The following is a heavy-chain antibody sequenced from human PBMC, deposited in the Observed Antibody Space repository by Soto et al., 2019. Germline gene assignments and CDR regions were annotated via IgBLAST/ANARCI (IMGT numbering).Heavy chain of an antibody. CDR2: IYYSGST. CDR3: ARPLLAAVPPLPTPEDY. J-gene: IGHJ4*02. D-gene: IGHD6-13*01. V-gene: IGHV4-39*01. CDR1: GGSISSSIYY. Sequence: PSETLSLTCTVSGGSISSSIYYWGWIRQPPGKGLEWIGSIYYSGSTYYNPSLKSRVTISVDTSKNQFSLKLSSVTAADTAVYYCARPLLAAVPPLPTPEDYWGQGTLVTVSS.